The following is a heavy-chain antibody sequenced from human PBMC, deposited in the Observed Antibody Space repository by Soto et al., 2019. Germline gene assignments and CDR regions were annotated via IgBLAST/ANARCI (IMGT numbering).Heavy chain of an antibody. D-gene: IGHD3-3*01. CDR3: ARGRFLEWLYWFDP. CDR2: IIPIFGTA. V-gene: IGHV1-69*13. CDR1: GGTFSSYA. J-gene: IGHJ5*02. Sequence: SVKVSCKASGGTFSSYAISWVRQAPGQGLEWMGGIIPIFGTANYAQKFQGRVTTTADESTSTAYMELSSLRSEDTAVYYRARGRFLEWLYWFDPWGQGTLVTVSS.